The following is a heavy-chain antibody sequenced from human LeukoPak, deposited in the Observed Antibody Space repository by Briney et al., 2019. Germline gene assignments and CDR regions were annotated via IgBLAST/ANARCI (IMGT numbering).Heavy chain of an antibody. Sequence: SETLSLTCTVSGGSISSHYWGWIRQPPGKGLEWIWYIYYSGSTNYNPSPKSRVTISVDTSKNQFSLKLSSVTAADTAVYYCARGRGDFWSGYLGYYYYYMDVWGKGTTVTVSS. CDR1: GGSISSHY. CDR2: IYYSGST. J-gene: IGHJ6*03. V-gene: IGHV4-59*11. D-gene: IGHD3-3*01. CDR3: ARGRGDFWSGYLGYYYYYMDV.